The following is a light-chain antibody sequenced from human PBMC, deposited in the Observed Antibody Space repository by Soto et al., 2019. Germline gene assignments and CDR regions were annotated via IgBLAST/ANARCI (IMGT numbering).Light chain of an antibody. J-gene: IGKJ5*01. V-gene: IGKV1-9*01. CDR3: QQFNSYPIT. Sequence: DIQMTQSPSSLSSSVRDRVTITCRASQSISSYLNWYQQKPGKAPKLLIYAASSLQSGVPSRFSGSGSGTEFTLTISSLQPEDFATYYCQQFNSYPITFGQGTRLDI. CDR2: AAS. CDR1: QSISSY.